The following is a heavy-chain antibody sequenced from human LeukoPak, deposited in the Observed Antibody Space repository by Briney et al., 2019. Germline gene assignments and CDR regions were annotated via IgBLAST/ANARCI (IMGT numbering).Heavy chain of an antibody. J-gene: IGHJ4*02. CDR1: GFTFSSYS. D-gene: IGHD3-16*01. CDR3: ARDLGPGQRGVKFDY. V-gene: IGHV3-21*01. Sequence: PGGSLRLSCAASGFTFSSYSVNWVRQAPGKGLEWVSSISSSSSYIYYADSVKGRFTISRDNAKNSLYLQMNSLRAEDTAVYYCARDLGPGQRGVKFDYWGQGTLVTVSS. CDR2: ISSSSSYI.